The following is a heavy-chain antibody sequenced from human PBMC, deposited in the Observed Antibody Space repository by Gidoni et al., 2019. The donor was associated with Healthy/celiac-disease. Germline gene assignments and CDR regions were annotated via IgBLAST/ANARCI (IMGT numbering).Heavy chain of an antibody. CDR2: IFSNDEK. CDR1: GFSLSNARMG. J-gene: IGHJ4*02. CDR3: ARIEGELYYFDY. V-gene: IGHV2-26*01. Sequence: QVTLKESGPVLVTPTETLTLTCTVSGFSLSNARMGVSWIRQPPGKSLEWLAHIFSNDEKSYSTSLKSRLTISKDTSKSQVVLTMTNMDPVDTATYYCARIEGELYYFDYWGQGTLVTVSS. D-gene: IGHD3-16*01.